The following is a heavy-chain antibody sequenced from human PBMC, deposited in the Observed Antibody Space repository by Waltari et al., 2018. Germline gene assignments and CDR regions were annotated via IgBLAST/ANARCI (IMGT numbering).Heavy chain of an antibody. CDR1: GGSFSGYY. V-gene: IGHV4-34*01. J-gene: IGHJ6*02. CDR2: INHSGST. Sequence: QVQLQQWGAGLLKPSETLSLTCAVYGGSFSGYYWSWIRQPPGTVLEWIGEINHSGSTNYNPSLKSRVTISVDTSKNQFSLKLSSVTAADTAVYYCASDRVTTPYKRPYYYYGMDVWGQGTTVTVSS. CDR3: ASDRVTTPYKRPYYYYGMDV. D-gene: IGHD4-17*01.